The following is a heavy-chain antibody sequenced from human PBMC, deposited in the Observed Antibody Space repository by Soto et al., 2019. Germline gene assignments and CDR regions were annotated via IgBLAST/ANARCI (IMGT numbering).Heavy chain of an antibody. CDR3: ARVGDFWSGYHYYYYYGMDV. J-gene: IGHJ6*02. CDR1: GGAFSIYA. D-gene: IGHD3-3*01. CDR2: IIPIFGTA. Sequence: VQVSCETAGGAFSIYAIIWGLQATGQGLDWMGGIIPIFGTANYAQKFQGRVTITADESTSTAYMELSSLRSEDTAVYYCARVGDFWSGYHYYYYYGMDVWGQGTTVTVSS. V-gene: IGHV1-69*13.